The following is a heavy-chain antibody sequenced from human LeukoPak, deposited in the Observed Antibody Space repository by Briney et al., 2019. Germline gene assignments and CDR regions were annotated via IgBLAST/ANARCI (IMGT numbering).Heavy chain of an antibody. CDR2: IYPRDGST. CDR1: GYTFTSNY. CDR3: ARDQEGFDY. J-gene: IGHJ4*02. V-gene: IGHV1-46*01. Sequence: ASVKVSCKASGYTFTSNYIHWVRQAPGQGLEWMGMIYPRDGSTSYAQRFQDRVTVTRDTSTSTVHMELSGLRSEDTAVYYCARDQEGFDYWGQGTQVTVSS.